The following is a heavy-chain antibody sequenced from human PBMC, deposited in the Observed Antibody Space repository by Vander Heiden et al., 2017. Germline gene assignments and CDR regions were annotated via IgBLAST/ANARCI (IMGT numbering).Heavy chain of an antibody. V-gene: IGHV1-24*01. CDR2: FDPEDGET. CDR1: GYTLTELS. D-gene: IGHD6-19*01. Sequence: QVQLVQSGAEVKKPGASVKVSCKVSGYTLTELSMPWGRQAPGKGLEWMGGFDPEDGETIYAQKFQGRVTMTEDTSTDTAYMELSSLRSEDTAVYYCATPGYSSGWIPFFDYWGQGTLVTVSS. J-gene: IGHJ4*02. CDR3: ATPGYSSGWIPFFDY.